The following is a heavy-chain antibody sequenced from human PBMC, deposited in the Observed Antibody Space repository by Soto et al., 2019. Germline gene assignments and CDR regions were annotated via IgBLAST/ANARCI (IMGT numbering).Heavy chain of an antibody. D-gene: IGHD3-22*01. V-gene: IGHV3-15*01. Sequence: HLVESGGGLVKPGGSLRLSCAASGFTFNNAWMSWVRQAPGKGLEWVGRIKGEADGVTTDYAAPVKGRITIYRDHSKDTLYLQLNSLKPEATAVYYCTTGLSNGYYNFDYWGQGTPVTVSS. CDR2: IKGEADGVTT. CDR1: GFTFNNAW. J-gene: IGHJ4*02. CDR3: TTGLSNGYYNFDY.